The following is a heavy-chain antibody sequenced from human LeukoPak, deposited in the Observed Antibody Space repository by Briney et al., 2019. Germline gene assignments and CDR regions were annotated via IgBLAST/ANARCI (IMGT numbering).Heavy chain of an antibody. J-gene: IGHJ6*02. CDR2: INHSGST. D-gene: IGHD3-10*01. Sequence: NPSETLSLTCAVYGGSFSGYYWSWIRQPPGKGLEWIGEINHSGSTNYNPSLKSRVTISVDTSQNQFSLKLNSVTAADTAVFYCARGRRGFGYGMDVWGQGTTVTVSS. CDR1: GGSFSGYY. CDR3: ARGRRGFGYGMDV. V-gene: IGHV4-34*01.